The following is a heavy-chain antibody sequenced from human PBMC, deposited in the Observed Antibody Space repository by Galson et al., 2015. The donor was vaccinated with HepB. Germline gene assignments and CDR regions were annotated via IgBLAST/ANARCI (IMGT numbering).Heavy chain of an antibody. D-gene: IGHD2/OR15-2a*01. J-gene: IGHJ6*03. Sequence: SVKVSCKASGYTFTSYDINWVRQATGQELEWMGWMNPNSGNTGYAQKFQGRVTMTRNTSISTAYMELSSLRSEDTAVYYCARGSNRPDYFYYYYYMDVWGKGTTVTVSS. CDR3: ARGSNRPDYFYYYYYMDV. V-gene: IGHV1-8*01. CDR2: MNPNSGNT. CDR1: GYTFTSYD.